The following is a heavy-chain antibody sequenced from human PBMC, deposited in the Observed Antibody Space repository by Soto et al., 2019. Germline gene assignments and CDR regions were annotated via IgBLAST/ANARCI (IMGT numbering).Heavy chain of an antibody. V-gene: IGHV3-49*03. J-gene: IGHJ4*02. CDR3: TNHYDFWSGSDFDY. D-gene: IGHD3-3*01. Sequence: GGSMRLSCTASGLTFGDYAMSWFRQAPGKGLEWVGFIRSKAYGGTTEYAASVKGRFTISRDDSKSIAYLQMNSLKTEDTAVYYCTNHYDFWSGSDFDYWGQGTLVTVSS. CDR2: IRSKAYGGTT. CDR1: GLTFGDYA.